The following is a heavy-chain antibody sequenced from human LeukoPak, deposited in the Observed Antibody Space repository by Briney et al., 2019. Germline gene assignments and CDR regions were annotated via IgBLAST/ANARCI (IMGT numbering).Heavy chain of an antibody. J-gene: IGHJ4*02. CDR3: AKDRREVLWFGELFGN. CDR2: ISGSGGST. CDR1: GFTFSSYA. Sequence: GGSLRLSCAASGFTFSSYAMSWVRQAPGKGLEWVSAISGSGGSTYYADSVKGRFTISRDNSKNTLYLQMNSLRAEDTAVYYCAKDRREVLWFGELFGNWGQGTLVTVSS. D-gene: IGHD3-10*01. V-gene: IGHV3-23*01.